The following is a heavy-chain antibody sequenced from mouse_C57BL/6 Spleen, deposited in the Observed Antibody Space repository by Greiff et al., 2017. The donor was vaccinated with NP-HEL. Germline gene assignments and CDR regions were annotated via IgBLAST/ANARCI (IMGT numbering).Heavy chain of an antibody. J-gene: IGHJ4*01. CDR2: IYPGDGAT. V-gene: IGHV1-82*01. CDR1: GYAFSSSC. CDR3: ESGWDYFAIDY. Sequence: VQLQQSGPELVKPGASVTISCTASGYAFSSSCMNWVNQRPGKGLEWIGRIYPGDGATNYNGTFKGKATLTADKSSSTAYMQLSRLTSEDSAVCLSESGWDYFAIDYWGQGTSVTVSS. D-gene: IGHD4-1*01.